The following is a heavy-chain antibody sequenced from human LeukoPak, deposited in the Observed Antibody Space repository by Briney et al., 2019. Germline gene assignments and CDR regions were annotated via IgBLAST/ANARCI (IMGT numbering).Heavy chain of an antibody. CDR3: ARLYGTYPGWFDP. D-gene: IGHD4-17*01. CDR1: GFTSSSYG. Sequence: PGRSLRLSCAPSGFTSSSYGMHWVRQAPGKGLEWVAVIWYDGSNKYYADSVKGRFTISRDNSKNTLYLQMNSLRAEDTAVYYCARLYGTYPGWFDPWGQGTLVTVSS. CDR2: IWYDGSNK. J-gene: IGHJ5*02. V-gene: IGHV3-33*01.